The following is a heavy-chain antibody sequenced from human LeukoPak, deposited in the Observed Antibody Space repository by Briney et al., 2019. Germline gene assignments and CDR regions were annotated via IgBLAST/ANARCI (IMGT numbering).Heavy chain of an antibody. D-gene: IGHD5-12*01. CDR2: IYYSGSP. CDR3: ARLTGYDWESSYDY. J-gene: IGHJ4*02. V-gene: IGHV4-59*07. CDR1: VGSISSYY. Sequence: SDPLSLTCSVSVGSISSYYWSWIRQPPGKGLEWIGYIYYSGSPNYNPSLKSRVTISVDTSKNQFSLKLSSVTAADTAVYYCARLTGYDWESSYDYWGQGTLVTVSS.